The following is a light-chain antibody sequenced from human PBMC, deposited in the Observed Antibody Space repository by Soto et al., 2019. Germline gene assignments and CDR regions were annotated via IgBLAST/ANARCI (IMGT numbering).Light chain of an antibody. CDR3: QQYGNPPWT. Sequence: ETVLTQSPGTLSLSPGGRATLSCRASQSVGSTYLAWYQQKPGQAPRLLIYDTFNRATGIPYRFSGSGSGTDFTLTISRLEPEDFAVYHCQQYGNPPWTFGQGTKLEIK. V-gene: IGKV3-20*01. CDR2: DTF. CDR1: QSVGSTY. J-gene: IGKJ2*01.